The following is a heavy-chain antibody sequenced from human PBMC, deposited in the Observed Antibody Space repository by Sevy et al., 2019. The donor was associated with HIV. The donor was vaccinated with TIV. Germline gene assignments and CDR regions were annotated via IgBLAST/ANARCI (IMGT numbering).Heavy chain of an antibody. CDR3: ARVTQWPLEGSGWYFDY. CDR2: TYYRSKWYN. J-gene: IGHJ4*02. D-gene: IGHD6-19*01. V-gene: IGHV6-1*01. Sequence: SQTLSLTCAISGDSVSSNSAAWNWIRQSPSRGLEWLGRTYYRSKWYNDYAVSVKRRITINPETSKNQSSLQLKSATPEDTAVYYCARVTQWPLEGSGWYFDYWGQGTLVTVSS. CDR1: GDSVSSNSAA.